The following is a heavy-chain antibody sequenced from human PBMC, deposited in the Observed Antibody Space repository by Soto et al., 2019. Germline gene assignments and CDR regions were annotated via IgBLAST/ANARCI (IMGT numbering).Heavy chain of an antibody. CDR2: ISSSSSYT. Sequence: GGSLRLSCAASGFTFSDYYMSWIRQAPGKGLEWVSYISSSSSYTNYADSVKGRFTISRDNAKNSLYLQMNSLRAEDTAVYYCARAIAVVVPAANPSWFDPWGQGTLVTVSS. V-gene: IGHV3-11*06. CDR1: GFTFSDYY. D-gene: IGHD2-2*01. CDR3: ARAIAVVVPAANPSWFDP. J-gene: IGHJ5*02.